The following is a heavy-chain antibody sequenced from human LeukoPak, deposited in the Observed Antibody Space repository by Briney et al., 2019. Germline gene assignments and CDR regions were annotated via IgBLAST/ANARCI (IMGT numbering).Heavy chain of an antibody. CDR3: ARAYYYYYMDV. V-gene: IGHV4-39*07. CDR1: GGSISTSSYY. J-gene: IGHJ6*03. Sequence: SETLSLTCTVSGGSISTSSYYWGWIRQPPGKGLECIGNIYYSGSTYYNPSLKSRVTISVDTSKNQFSLKLSSVTAADTAVYYCARAYYYYYMDVWGKGTTVTVSS. CDR2: IYYSGST.